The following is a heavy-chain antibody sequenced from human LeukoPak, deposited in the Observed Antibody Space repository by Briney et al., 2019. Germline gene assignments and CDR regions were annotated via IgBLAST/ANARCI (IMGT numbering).Heavy chain of an antibody. CDR1: GLTFSSYA. V-gene: IGHV3-23*01. J-gene: IGHJ4*02. D-gene: IGHD6-19*01. CDR3: AKDRGSGWYWDY. CDR2: ISCSGGST. Sequence: TGGSLRLSCAASGLTFSSYAMSWVRQAPGKGLEWVSAISCSGGSTYYADSVKGRFTISRDNSKNALYLQMNSLRAEDTAVYYCAKDRGSGWYWDYWGQGTLVTVSS.